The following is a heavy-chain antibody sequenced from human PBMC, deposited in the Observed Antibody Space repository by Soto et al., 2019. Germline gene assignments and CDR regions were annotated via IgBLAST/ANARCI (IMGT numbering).Heavy chain of an antibody. D-gene: IGHD2-2*01. CDR3: ARYIPGVRYYGMDV. CDR2: IGESGTPT. J-gene: IGHJ6*02. V-gene: IGHV3-23*01. Sequence: EVQLLESGGGLVQPGGSLRLSCAASGFTFSSYAMKWVRQAPGKGLEWVSLIGESGTPTYYADSVKGRFTISRDNSGNTLFLEMYSLRAEDTAVYYCARYIPGVRYYGMDVWGQGGTVTVSS. CDR1: GFTFSSYA.